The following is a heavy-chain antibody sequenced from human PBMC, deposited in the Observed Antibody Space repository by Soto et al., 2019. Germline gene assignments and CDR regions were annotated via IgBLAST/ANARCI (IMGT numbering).Heavy chain of an antibody. CDR1: GFTYSDYY. V-gene: IGHV3-11*01. Sequence: QVELVESGGGLVKPGGSLRLSCAASGFTYSDYYMSWMRQAPGKGLEWISYISSSGSTIYNADSVKGRFTISRDNAKNSLYLQMNSLSAEDTAVYYCARGEVEGAFDIWGQGTMVTVSS. CDR2: ISSSGSTI. J-gene: IGHJ3*02. CDR3: ARGEVEGAFDI.